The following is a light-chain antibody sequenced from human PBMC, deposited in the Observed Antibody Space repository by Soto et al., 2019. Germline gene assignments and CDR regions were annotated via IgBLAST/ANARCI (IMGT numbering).Light chain of an antibody. CDR1: QSVSNS. CDR3: QQYNNWPQT. V-gene: IGKV3-15*01. Sequence: EIVMTQSPATLSVSPGERVNLSCRASQSVSNSLAWYQQKPGQAPRLLIYGASTRATGIPARFSGSGSGTEFTLTISSLQSEDFAVYYCQQYNNWPQTFGHGTKVEVK. J-gene: IGKJ1*01. CDR2: GAS.